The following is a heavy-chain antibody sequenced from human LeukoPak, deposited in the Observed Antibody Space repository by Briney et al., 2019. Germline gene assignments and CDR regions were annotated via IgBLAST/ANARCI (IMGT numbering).Heavy chain of an antibody. CDR3: ARVTLYGSGSYDFDY. V-gene: IGHV1-69*04. CDR1: AGTFSSYA. Sequence: ASVKVSCKASAGTFSSYAISWVRQAPGQGLEWMGRIIPILGIANYAQKFQGRVTITADKSTSTAYMELSSLRSEDTAVYYCARVTLYGSGSYDFDYWGQGTLVTVSS. D-gene: IGHD3-10*01. J-gene: IGHJ4*02. CDR2: IIPILGIA.